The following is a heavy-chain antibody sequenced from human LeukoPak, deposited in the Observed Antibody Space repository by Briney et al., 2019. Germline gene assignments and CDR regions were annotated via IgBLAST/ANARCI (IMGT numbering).Heavy chain of an antibody. J-gene: IGHJ4*02. V-gene: IGHV3-74*01. CDR3: AKDLHRYSYGNIPFHY. D-gene: IGHD5-18*01. CDR2: INSDGSST. Sequence: GGSLRLSCAASGFTFSSYWMHWVRQAPGKGLVWVSRINSDGSSTSYADSVKGRFTISRDNSKNTLYLQMNSLRAEDTAVYYCAKDLHRYSYGNIPFHYWGQGTLVTVSS. CDR1: GFTFSSYW.